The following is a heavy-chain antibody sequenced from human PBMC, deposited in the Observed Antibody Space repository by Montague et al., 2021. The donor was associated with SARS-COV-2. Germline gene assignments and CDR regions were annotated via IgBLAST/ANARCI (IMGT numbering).Heavy chain of an antibody. Sequence: SETLSLTCAVYSESYNPYGNSFSSYHWSWIRQSQGKGLEWIGDTKRGDTKYNPSLKSRVTISVDTAKKQFSMTLTSVTAADTAVYYCARRPAPLRHLDWSQKYFDYYGLDVWGQGTTVTVS. CDR3: ARRPAPLRHLDWSQKYFDYYGLDV. V-gene: IGHV4-34*01. J-gene: IGHJ6*02. CDR2: TKRGDT. CDR1: SESYNPYGNSFSSYH. D-gene: IGHD3/OR15-3a*01.